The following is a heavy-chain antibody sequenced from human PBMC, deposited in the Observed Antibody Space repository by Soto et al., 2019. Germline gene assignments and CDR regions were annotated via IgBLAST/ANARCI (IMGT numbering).Heavy chain of an antibody. V-gene: IGHV3-33*01. CDR2: IWYDGSNK. CDR1: GFTFSSYG. Sequence: GGSLRLSCAASGFTFSSYGMHWVRQAPGKGLEWVAVIWYDGSNKYYADSVKGRFTISRDNSKNTLYLQMNSLRAEDTAVYYCAVDIVPSDDYYGMDVWGQGTTVTVS. D-gene: IGHD2-15*01. CDR3: AVDIVPSDDYYGMDV. J-gene: IGHJ6*02.